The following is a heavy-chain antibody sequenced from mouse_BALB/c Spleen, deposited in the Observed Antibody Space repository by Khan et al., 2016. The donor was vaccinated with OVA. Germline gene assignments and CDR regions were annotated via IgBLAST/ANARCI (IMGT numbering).Heavy chain of an antibody. CDR1: GYSITSDYA. V-gene: IGHV3-2*02. Sequence: EVKLLESGPGLVKPSQSLSLTCTVTGYSITSDYAWNWIRQFPGNKLEWMGYISYSGSTSYNPSLKSRISITRDTSKNQFFLQLNSVTTEDTATYYCARGGDYEYYFDYWGQGTTLTVSS. CDR2: ISYSGST. D-gene: IGHD2-4*01. CDR3: ARGGDYEYYFDY. J-gene: IGHJ2*01.